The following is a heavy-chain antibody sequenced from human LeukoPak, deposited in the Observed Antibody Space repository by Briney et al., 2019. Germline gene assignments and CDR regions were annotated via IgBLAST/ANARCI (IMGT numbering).Heavy chain of an antibody. CDR2: IYYSGST. V-gene: IGHV4-39*07. CDR1: GGSISSSSYY. Sequence: SETLSLTCTVSGGSISSSSYYWGWIRQPPGKGLEWIGSIYYSGSTYYNPSLKSRVTISVDTSKNQFSLKLSSVTAADTAVYYCAGSGGVVRGLGYYYYHNHMDVWGNGTTVTISS. D-gene: IGHD3-10*01. CDR3: AGSGGVVRGLGYYYYHNHMDV. J-gene: IGHJ6*03.